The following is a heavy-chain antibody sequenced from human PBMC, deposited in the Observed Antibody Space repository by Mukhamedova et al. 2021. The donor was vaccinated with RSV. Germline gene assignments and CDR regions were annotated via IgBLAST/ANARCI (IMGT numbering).Heavy chain of an antibody. CDR2: DGRYR. V-gene: IGHV3-30*03. D-gene: IGHD6-19*01. Sequence: DGRYRDYADSVKGQFTISRDSSKNTLYLEMNTLRTEDTAIYYCARDPSSGWTGDFDYWGQGTLVTVSS. CDR3: ARDPSSGWTGDFDY. J-gene: IGHJ4*02.